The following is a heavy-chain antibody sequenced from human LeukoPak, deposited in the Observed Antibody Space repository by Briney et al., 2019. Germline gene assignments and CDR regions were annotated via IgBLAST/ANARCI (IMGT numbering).Heavy chain of an antibody. J-gene: IGHJ4*02. CDR2: ITGSGARS. CDR1: GFTFSGYA. V-gene: IGHV3-23*01. CDR3: AKATSESSGYKFDS. Sequence: PGGSLRLSCATSGFTFSGYAMNWVRLAPGKGLQWVSTITGSGARSYYADSVKGRFTISRDNSQNTLYLQMNSLRAEDTAVYYCAKATSESSGYKFDSWGQGTLSPSPQ. D-gene: IGHD3-22*01.